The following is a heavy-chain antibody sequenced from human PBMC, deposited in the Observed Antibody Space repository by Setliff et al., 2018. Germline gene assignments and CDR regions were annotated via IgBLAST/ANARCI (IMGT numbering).Heavy chain of an antibody. CDR1: GFTFSSYA. J-gene: IGHJ4*02. Sequence: GGSLRLSCAASGFTFSSYAMSWVRQAPGKGLEWVSAISGSASSTYYADSVKGRFTISRDNAKNSLYLQMNSLRAEDTAVYYCARNIPWTQPIDYWGQGTLVTVSS. D-gene: IGHD2-21*01. CDR2: ISGSASST. V-gene: IGHV3-23*01. CDR3: ARNIPWTQPIDY.